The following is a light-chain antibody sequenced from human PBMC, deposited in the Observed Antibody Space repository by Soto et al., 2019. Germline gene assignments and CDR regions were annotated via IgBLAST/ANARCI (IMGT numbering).Light chain of an antibody. Sequence: AIRMTHSPSSLSASTGDRVTISCRASQGISSYLAWYQKKPGKAPKLLIYAASTLQTGVPSRFSGSASGTDFTLTISSLQPDDFATYYCQHYNSYSEAFGQGTKVDI. CDR3: QHYNSYSEA. CDR1: QGISSY. J-gene: IGKJ1*01. V-gene: IGKV1-8*01. CDR2: AAS.